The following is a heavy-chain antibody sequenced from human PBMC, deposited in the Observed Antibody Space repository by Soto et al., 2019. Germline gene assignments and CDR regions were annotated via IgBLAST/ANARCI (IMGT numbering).Heavy chain of an antibody. J-gene: IGHJ4*02. CDR3: ARGGGGFDY. D-gene: IGHD1-26*01. CDR1: GFTFSSYG. Sequence: QVQLVESGGGVVQPGRSLRLSCAASGFTFSSYGMHWVRQAPGKGLEWVAVIWYDGSNKYYADSVKGRFTISRDNSKNTLYLQMNSLRAEDTAVYYCARGGGGFDYWGQGTLFTVSS. CDR2: IWYDGSNK. V-gene: IGHV3-33*01.